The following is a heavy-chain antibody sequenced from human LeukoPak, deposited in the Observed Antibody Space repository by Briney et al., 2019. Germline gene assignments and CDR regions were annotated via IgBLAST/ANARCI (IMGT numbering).Heavy chain of an antibody. CDR1: GHTFTSYY. Sequence: ASVKVSCKASGHTFTSYYMHWVRQAPGQGLEWMGIINPSGGSTSYAQKFRGRVTMTRDMSTSTVYMELSSLRSEDTAVYYCARARVMTHFDYWGQGTLVTVSS. J-gene: IGHJ4*02. D-gene: IGHD3-16*01. V-gene: IGHV1-46*01. CDR2: INPSGGST. CDR3: ARARVMTHFDY.